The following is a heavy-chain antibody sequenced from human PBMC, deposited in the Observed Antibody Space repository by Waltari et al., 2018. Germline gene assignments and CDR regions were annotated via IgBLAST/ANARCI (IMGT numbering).Heavy chain of an antibody. D-gene: IGHD5-12*01. Sequence: EVQLVESGGGLVKPGGSLRLSCAASGFTFSSYSMNWVRQAPGKGMEWGSAISSSRSYIYYADSVKGRFTISRDNAKNSLYLQMNSLRAEDTAVYYCARDLGRWLQFSYYYYGMDVWGQGTTVTVSS. J-gene: IGHJ6*02. CDR2: ISSSRSYI. V-gene: IGHV3-21*01. CDR3: ARDLGRWLQFSYYYYGMDV. CDR1: GFTFSSYS.